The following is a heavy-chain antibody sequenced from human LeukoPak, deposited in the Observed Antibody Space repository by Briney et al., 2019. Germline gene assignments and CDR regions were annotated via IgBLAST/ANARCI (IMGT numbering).Heavy chain of an antibody. CDR3: ARPRVELATITYDAFDM. CDR2: IYSTGST. V-gene: IGHV4-4*09. Sequence: PSETLSLTCTVSGSTIGNYSWRWIRQPRGKGVEWIGYIYSTGSTHYNPSLTRRATLSLATSKTQFYLSLTSVTAADTAVFSCARPRVELATITYDAFDMWGDGTMVTVSS. J-gene: IGHJ3*02. D-gene: IGHD5-24*01. CDR1: GSTIGNYS.